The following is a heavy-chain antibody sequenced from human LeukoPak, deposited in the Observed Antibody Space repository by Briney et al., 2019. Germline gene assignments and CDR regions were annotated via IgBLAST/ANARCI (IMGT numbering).Heavy chain of an antibody. Sequence: PGGSLRLSCAASGFTFSSYAMSWVRQAPGKGLEWVSAISGSGGSTYYADSVKGRFTISRDNSKNTLYLQMNSLRAEDTALYYCAKVMGCSSTSCYNDYYYYYGMDVWGQGTTVTVSS. CDR3: AKVMGCSSTSCYNDYYYYYGMDV. D-gene: IGHD2-2*02. CDR2: ISGSGGST. J-gene: IGHJ6*02. CDR1: GFTFSSYA. V-gene: IGHV3-23*01.